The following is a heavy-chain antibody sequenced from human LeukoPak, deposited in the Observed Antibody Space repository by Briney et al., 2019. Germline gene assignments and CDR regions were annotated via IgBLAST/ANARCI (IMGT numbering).Heavy chain of an antibody. V-gene: IGHV3-30*02. D-gene: IGHD4-17*01. J-gene: IGHJ4*02. CDR1: GFTFSSYG. CDR2: IRYDGSNK. CDR3: ARYYGDPYYFGY. Sequence: QPGGSLRLSCAASGFTFSSYGMHWVRQAPGKGLEWVAFIRYDGSNKYYADSVKGRFTISRDNSKNTLYLQMNSLRAEDTAVYYCARYYGDPYYFGYWGQGTLVTVSS.